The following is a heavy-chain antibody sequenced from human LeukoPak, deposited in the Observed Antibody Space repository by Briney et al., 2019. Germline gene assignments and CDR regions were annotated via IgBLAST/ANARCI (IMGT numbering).Heavy chain of an antibody. CDR3: ARLLPYYYGSGSYAVDY. Sequence: PSETLSLTCAVYGGPFSGYYWSWIRQPPGKGLEWIGEINHSGSTNYNPSLKSRVTISVDTSKNQFSLKLSSVTAADTAVYYCARLLPYYYGSGSYAVDYWGQGTLVTVSS. V-gene: IGHV4-34*01. CDR2: INHSGST. J-gene: IGHJ4*02. D-gene: IGHD3-10*01. CDR1: GGPFSGYY.